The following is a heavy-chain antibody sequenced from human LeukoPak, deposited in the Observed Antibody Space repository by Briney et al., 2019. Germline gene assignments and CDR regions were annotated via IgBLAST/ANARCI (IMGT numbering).Heavy chain of an antibody. CDR3: ASDSGSGMYYMDV. Sequence: SMKVSCKASGDSVSHDISWVRQAPGQGFEWMGGIIPMSRTTDYAQKFRDRVTITTDESTSTVYMEVRSLSFEDTAIYYCASDSGSGMYYMDVWGKGTTVAVAS. CDR2: IIPMSRTT. CDR1: GDSVSHD. V-gene: IGHV1-69*05. J-gene: IGHJ6*03. D-gene: IGHD3-10*01.